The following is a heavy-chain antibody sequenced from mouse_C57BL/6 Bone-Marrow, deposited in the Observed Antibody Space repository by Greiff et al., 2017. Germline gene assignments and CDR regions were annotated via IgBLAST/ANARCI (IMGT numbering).Heavy chain of an antibody. CDR1: GYAFSSSW. V-gene: IGHV1-82*01. CDR2: IYPGDGDT. Sequence: VKLMESGPELVKPGASVKISCKASGYAFSSSWMNWVKQRPGKGLEWIGRIYPGDGDTNYNGKFKGKATLTADKSSSTAYMQLSSLTSEDSAVYFCARNEDGSSPWYFDVWGTGTTVTVSS. D-gene: IGHD1-1*01. J-gene: IGHJ1*03. CDR3: ARNEDGSSPWYFDV.